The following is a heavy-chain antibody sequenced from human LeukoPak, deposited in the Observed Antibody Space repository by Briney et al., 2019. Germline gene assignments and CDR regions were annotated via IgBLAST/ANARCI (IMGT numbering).Heavy chain of an antibody. Sequence: PGGSLRLSCAASGFTFDDYTMHWARQAPGKGLEWVSLISWDGGSTYYADSVKGRFTISRDNSKNSLYLQMNSLRTEDTALYYCATPSHPLVADYYMDVWGKGTTVTVSS. J-gene: IGHJ6*03. D-gene: IGHD2-21*01. CDR2: ISWDGGST. CDR3: ATPSHPLVADYYMDV. V-gene: IGHV3-43*01. CDR1: GFTFDDYT.